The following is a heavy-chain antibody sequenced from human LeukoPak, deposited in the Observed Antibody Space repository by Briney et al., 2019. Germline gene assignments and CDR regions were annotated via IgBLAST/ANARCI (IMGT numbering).Heavy chain of an antibody. V-gene: IGHV4-59*01. Sequence: SETLSLTCTVSGGSISSYYWSWIRQPPGKGREWIGYIYYSGSTNYNPSLKSRVTISVDTAKNQFSLKPRSVTAADTAVYYCARSAFIVGAPKFDFWGQGTLVTVSS. D-gene: IGHD1-26*01. J-gene: IGHJ4*02. CDR3: ARSAFIVGAPKFDF. CDR1: GGSISSYY. CDR2: IYYSGST.